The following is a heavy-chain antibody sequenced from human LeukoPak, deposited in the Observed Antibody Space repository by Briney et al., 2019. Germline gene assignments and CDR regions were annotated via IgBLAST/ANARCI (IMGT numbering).Heavy chain of an antibody. Sequence: GGSLRLSCAASGFTFSGSAMHWVRQASGKGLEWVGRIRSKANSYATAYAASVKGRFTISRDDSKNTAYLQMNSLKTEDTAVYYCTRHSLGYCSGGSCPSDYWGQGTLVTVSS. J-gene: IGHJ4*02. D-gene: IGHD2-15*01. V-gene: IGHV3-73*01. CDR3: TRHSLGYCSGGSCPSDY. CDR1: GFTFSGSA. CDR2: IRSKANSYAT.